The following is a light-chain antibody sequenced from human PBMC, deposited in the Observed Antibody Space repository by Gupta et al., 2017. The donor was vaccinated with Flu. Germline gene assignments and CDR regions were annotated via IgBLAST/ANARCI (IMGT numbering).Light chain of an antibody. V-gene: IGLV3-9*01. CDR3: QVWDSSAAYV. J-gene: IGLJ1*01. Sequence: SYELTQPLSVSVALGQTATITCGGNNIGSRNEHWYQQKPGQAPVLVIYRDSNRPSGIPERFSGSNSGNTATLTISRAQDGDEAEYFCQVWDSSAAYVFGTGTKVTIL. CDR2: RDS. CDR1: NIGSRN.